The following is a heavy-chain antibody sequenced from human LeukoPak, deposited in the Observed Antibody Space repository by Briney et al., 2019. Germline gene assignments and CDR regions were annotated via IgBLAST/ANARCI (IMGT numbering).Heavy chain of an antibody. CDR3: ARDMKHSSGRPDY. V-gene: IGHV1-18*01. Sequence: ASVKVSCKASGYSFSTYGLSWVRQAPGQGLEWMGWHSPYKDKTNYAQKFNDRVTMTTDTSTNTAYMELGSLTAADTAMYYCARDMKHSSGRPDYWGQGTLVTVSS. J-gene: IGHJ4*02. CDR1: GYSFSTYG. D-gene: IGHD6-19*01. CDR2: HSPYKDKT.